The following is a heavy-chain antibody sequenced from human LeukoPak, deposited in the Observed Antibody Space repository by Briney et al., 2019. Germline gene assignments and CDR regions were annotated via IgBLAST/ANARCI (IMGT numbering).Heavy chain of an antibody. CDR1: GGTFSSYA. CDR2: ISAYNGNT. J-gene: IGHJ4*02. Sequence: ASVKVSCKASGGTFSSYAISWVRQAPGQGLEWMGWISAYNGNTNYAQKLQGRVTMTTDTSTSTAYMELRSLRSDDTAVYYCARDLVGATLSFEYWGQGTLVTVSS. CDR3: ARDLVGATLSFEY. V-gene: IGHV1-18*01. D-gene: IGHD1-26*01.